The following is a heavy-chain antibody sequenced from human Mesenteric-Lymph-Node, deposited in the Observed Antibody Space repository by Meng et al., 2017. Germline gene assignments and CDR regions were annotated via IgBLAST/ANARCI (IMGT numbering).Heavy chain of an antibody. D-gene: IGHD3-3*01. CDR2: TYSSGKT. V-gene: IGHV3-53*01. CDR1: GFRVSDNF. J-gene: IGHJ6*02. Sequence: GESLKISCAASGFRVSDNFLSWVRQAPGKGLDWVSVTYSSGKTDYADSVKGRFTISRDTSKNTLYPQMNSLRADDTAVYYCATADFWRPYYLHYAMDVWGQGTTVTVSS. CDR3: ATADFWRPYYLHYAMDV.